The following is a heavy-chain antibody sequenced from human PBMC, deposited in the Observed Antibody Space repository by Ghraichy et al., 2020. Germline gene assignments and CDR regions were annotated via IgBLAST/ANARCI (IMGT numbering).Heavy chain of an antibody. CDR1: GGSFSGYY. Sequence: SETLSLTCAVYGGSFSGYYWSWIRQPPGKGLEWIGEINHSGSTNYNPSLKSRVTKSVDTSKNQFSLKLSSVTAADTAVYYCARGQRYCSSTSCYTGFRGWFDPWGQGTLVTVSS. D-gene: IGHD2-2*02. CDR2: INHSGST. CDR3: ARGQRYCSSTSCYTGFRGWFDP. J-gene: IGHJ5*02. V-gene: IGHV4-34*01.